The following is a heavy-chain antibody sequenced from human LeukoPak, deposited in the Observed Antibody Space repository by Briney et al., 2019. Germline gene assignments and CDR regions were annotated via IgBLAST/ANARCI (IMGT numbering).Heavy chain of an antibody. D-gene: IGHD5-24*01. CDR1: GFTFSSYA. V-gene: IGHV3-23*01. J-gene: IGHJ5*02. CDR3: ARQMATINH. CDR2: ISGNGDST. Sequence: GSLRLSCAASGFTFSSYAMSWVRQAPGKGLEWVSAISGNGDSTYYADSVKGRFTISRDNSKNTLYLQMNSLRAEDTALYYCARQMATINHWGQGTLVTVSS.